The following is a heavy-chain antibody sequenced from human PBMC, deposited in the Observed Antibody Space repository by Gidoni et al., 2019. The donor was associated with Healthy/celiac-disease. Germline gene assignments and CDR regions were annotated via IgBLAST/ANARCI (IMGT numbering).Heavy chain of an antibody. Sequence: EVQLVESGGGLVQPGGSLSLSCAASGFTFSSYWMHWVRQAPGKGLVWVSRINSDGSSTSYADSVKGRFTISRDNAKNTLYLQMNSLRAEDTAVYYCAREIDYGDYEGGFNYWGQGTLVTVSS. CDR2: INSDGSST. CDR1: GFTFSSYW. J-gene: IGHJ4*02. D-gene: IGHD4-17*01. V-gene: IGHV3-74*01. CDR3: AREIDYGDYEGGFNY.